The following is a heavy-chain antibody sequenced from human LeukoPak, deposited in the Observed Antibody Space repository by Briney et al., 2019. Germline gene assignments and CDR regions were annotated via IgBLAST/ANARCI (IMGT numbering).Heavy chain of an antibody. J-gene: IGHJ4*02. Sequence: ASVEVSCKASGYTFTSYYMHWVRQAPGQGLEWMGWINPNSGGTNYAQKFPGRVTMTRDTSISTAYMELSRLRSDDTAVYYCARSRDGYAIKPFDYWGQGTLVTVSS. CDR2: INPNSGGT. D-gene: IGHD5-24*01. V-gene: IGHV1-2*02. CDR1: GYTFTSYY. CDR3: ARSRDGYAIKPFDY.